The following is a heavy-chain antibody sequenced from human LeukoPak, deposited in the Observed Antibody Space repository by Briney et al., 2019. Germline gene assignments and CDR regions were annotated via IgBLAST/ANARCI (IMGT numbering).Heavy chain of an antibody. CDR1: GYTFTSYG. CDR3: ARDRSGRKSHDNWFDP. D-gene: IGHD3-3*01. V-gene: IGHV1-18*01. J-gene: IGHJ5*02. CDR2: ISAYNGNT. Sequence: ASVKVSCKASGYTFTSYGISWVRQAPGQGLEWMGWISAYNGNTNYAQKLQGRVTMTTDTSTSTAYMELRSLRSDDTAVYYCARDRSGRKSHDNWFDPWGQGTLVTVSS.